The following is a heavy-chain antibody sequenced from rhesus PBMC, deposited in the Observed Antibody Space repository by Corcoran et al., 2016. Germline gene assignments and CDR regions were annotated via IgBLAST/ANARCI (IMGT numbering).Heavy chain of an antibody. D-gene: IGHD4-23*01. CDR2: IYGSSWNN. Sequence: QVQLQESGPGLVKPSETLSLTCAVSGGSISGGYDWSWIRQPPGKGLEWIGYIYGSSWNNNSNPSLKNRVTISKDTSKNQFSLKLSSVTAADTAVYYCARQRGYSNYFVDYWGQGVLVTVSS. V-gene: IGHV4-76*01. CDR1: GGSISGGYD. CDR3: ARQRGYSNYFVDY. J-gene: IGHJ4*01.